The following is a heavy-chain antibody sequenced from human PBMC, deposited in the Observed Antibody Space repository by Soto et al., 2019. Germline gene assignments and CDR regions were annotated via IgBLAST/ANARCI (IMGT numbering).Heavy chain of an antibody. CDR2: IIPIFGTA. D-gene: IGHD4-4*01. CDR1: GGTFSSYA. J-gene: IGHJ5*02. CDR3: ARSGAVTTYWFDP. V-gene: IGHV1-69*13. Sequence: SVKVSCKASGGTFSSYAISWVRQAPGQGLEWMGGIIPIFGTANYAQKFQGRVTITADESTSTAYMELSSLRSEDTAVYYCARSGAVTTYWFDPWGQGTLVTVSS.